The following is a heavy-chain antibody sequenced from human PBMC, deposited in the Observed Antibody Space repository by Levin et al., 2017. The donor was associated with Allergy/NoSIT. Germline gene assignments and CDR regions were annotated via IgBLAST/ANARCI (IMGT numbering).Heavy chain of an antibody. V-gene: IGHV4-59*01. CDR3: ARDRCGGDCPSSYDAFDS. Sequence: PSETLSLTCTVSGGSISSYYWSWIRQPPGKGLEWIGYIYYSGSTNYNPSLKSRVTISVDTSKNQFSLKLSSVTAADTAVYYCARDRCGGDCPSSYDAFDSWGQGTMVTVSS. D-gene: IGHD2-21*02. J-gene: IGHJ3*02. CDR2: IYYSGST. CDR1: GGSISSYY.